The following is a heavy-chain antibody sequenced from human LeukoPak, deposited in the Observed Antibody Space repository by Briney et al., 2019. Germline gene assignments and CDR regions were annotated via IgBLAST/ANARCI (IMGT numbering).Heavy chain of an antibody. V-gene: IGHV1-18*01. CDR2: ISAYNGNT. Sequence: ASVKVSCKASGYTFISYDINWVRQATGQGLEWMGWISAYNGNTNYAQKLQGRVTMTTDTSTSTAYMELRGLRSDDTAVYYCARSYLGTADPLYYYYYGMDVWGQGTTVTVSS. CDR1: GYTFISYD. CDR3: ARSYLGTADPLYYYYYGMDV. D-gene: IGHD7-27*01. J-gene: IGHJ6*02.